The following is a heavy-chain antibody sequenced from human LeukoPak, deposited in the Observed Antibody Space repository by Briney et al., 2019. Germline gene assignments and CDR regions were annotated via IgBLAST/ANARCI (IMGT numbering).Heavy chain of an antibody. CDR3: ARDGNSYGYVWRGDY. J-gene: IGHJ4*02. V-gene: IGHV1-69*13. CDR2: IIPIFGTA. D-gene: IGHD5-18*01. CDR1: GGTFTSYT. Sequence: SVKVSCKGSGGTFTSYTISWVRQGPGQGLEWVGGIIPIFGTANYAQKYQGRGTITADESTSTAYMELSSLRFEDTAVYYCARDGNSYGYVWRGDYWGQGTMVTVSS.